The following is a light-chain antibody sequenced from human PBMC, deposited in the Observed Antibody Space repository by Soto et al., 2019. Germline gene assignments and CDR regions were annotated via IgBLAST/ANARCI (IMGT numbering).Light chain of an antibody. CDR3: QQRRDWPLT. V-gene: IGKV3-11*01. CDR1: QNIRSH. CDR2: VAS. Sequence: EIVLTQSPATLSLSPGERATLSCKASQNIRSHLAWYLQKPGQPPRLLIFVASNRATGIPARFSGSGSGTDFTLTISSLEPEDSGLYYCQQRRDWPLTFGGGARVEVK. J-gene: IGKJ4*01.